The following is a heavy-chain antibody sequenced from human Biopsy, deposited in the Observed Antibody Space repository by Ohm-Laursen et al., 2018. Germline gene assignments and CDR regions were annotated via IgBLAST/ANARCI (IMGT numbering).Heavy chain of an antibody. Sequence: QTLSLTCTVSGGSISSDYWSWIRQTPGKGLEWIGDIYYSGSTNYNPSLKSRVTISVDTSKNQFSLMLNSVTAADTAVYYCASATNSTGSPYYYFYGMDVWGQGTTVTVSS. CDR1: GGSISSDY. D-gene: IGHD2/OR15-2a*01. J-gene: IGHJ6*02. CDR2: IYYSGST. CDR3: ASATNSTGSPYYYFYGMDV. V-gene: IGHV4-59*01.